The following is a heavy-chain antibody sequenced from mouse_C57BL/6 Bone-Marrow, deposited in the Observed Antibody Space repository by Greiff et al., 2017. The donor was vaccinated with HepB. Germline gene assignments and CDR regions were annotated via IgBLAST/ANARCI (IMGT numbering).Heavy chain of an antibody. D-gene: IGHD2-1*01. J-gene: IGHJ1*03. Sequence: EVMLVESGGDLVKPGGSLKLSCAASGFTFSSYGMSWVRQTPDKRLEWVATISSGGSYTYYPDSVKGRFTISRDNAKNTLYLQMSSLKSEDTAMYYCATLYGNYVGYFDVWGTGTTVTVSS. CDR2: ISSGGSYT. V-gene: IGHV5-6*02. CDR1: GFTFSSYG. CDR3: ATLYGNYVGYFDV.